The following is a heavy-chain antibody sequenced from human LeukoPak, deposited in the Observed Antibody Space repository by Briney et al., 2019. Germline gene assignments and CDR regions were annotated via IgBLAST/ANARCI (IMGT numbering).Heavy chain of an antibody. D-gene: IGHD3-9*01. Sequence: GGSLRLSCAASGFTLSTYAMHWVRQAPGKGLEWVAFTRYDGSNKYYADSVKGRFTVSRDNSKNTLYLKMNSLRAEDTAVYYCANINFDYLDNYWGHGALVTVSS. CDR3: ANINFDYLDNY. J-gene: IGHJ4*01. CDR2: TRYDGSNK. V-gene: IGHV3-30*02. CDR1: GFTLSTYA.